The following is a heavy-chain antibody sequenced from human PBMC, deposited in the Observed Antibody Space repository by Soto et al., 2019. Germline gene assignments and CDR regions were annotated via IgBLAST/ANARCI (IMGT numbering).Heavy chain of an antibody. CDR3: ARASRYCTNGVCYFWFDP. D-gene: IGHD2-8*01. J-gene: IGHJ5*02. CDR2: IYYSGST. Sequence: TLSLTCTVSVGSSSSGGYYWSWILQHPGKGLEWIGYIYYSGSTYYNPSLKSRVTISVDTSKNQFSLKLSSVTAADTAVYYCARASRYCTNGVCYFWFDPWGQGTLVTVSS. CDR1: VGSSSSGGYY. V-gene: IGHV4-31*03.